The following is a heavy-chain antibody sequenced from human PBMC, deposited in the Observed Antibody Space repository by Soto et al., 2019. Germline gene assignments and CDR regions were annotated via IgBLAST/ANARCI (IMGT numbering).Heavy chain of an antibody. D-gene: IGHD6-6*01. J-gene: IGHJ6*02. CDR1: GGTFSSYA. Sequence: GASVKVSCKASGGTFSSYASSLVRQAPGQGLERMGGIIPIFGTANYAQKFQGRVTITADEWTSTAYLELSSLRSADTAVYYCASVKQLALGWFNPSYGMDVWGQGTTVTVS. V-gene: IGHV1-69*13. CDR3: ASVKQLALGWFNPSYGMDV. CDR2: IIPIFGTA.